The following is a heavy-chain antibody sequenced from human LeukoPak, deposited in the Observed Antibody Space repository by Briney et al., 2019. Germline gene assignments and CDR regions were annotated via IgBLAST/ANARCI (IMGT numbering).Heavy chain of an antibody. CDR3: ARDRRYCSSTSCYPDYYFDY. CDR2: ISWNSGII. Sequence: GGSLRLSCAASGFRFDTYAMHWVRQAPGKGLEWVSSISWNSGIIDYADSVKGRFTISRDNAKNSLYLQMNSLRAEDTAVYYCARDRRYCSSTSCYPDYYFDYWGQGTLVTVSS. CDR1: GFRFDTYA. V-gene: IGHV3-9*01. J-gene: IGHJ4*02. D-gene: IGHD2-2*01.